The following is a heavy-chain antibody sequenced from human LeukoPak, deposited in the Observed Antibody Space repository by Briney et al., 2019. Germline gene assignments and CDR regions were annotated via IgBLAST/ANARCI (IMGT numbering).Heavy chain of an antibody. CDR1: GYTFTGYY. Sequence: ASVKVSCKASGYTFTGYYMHWVRQAPGQGLEWMGWINPNSGGTNYAQKFQGRVTMTRDTSISTAYMELSRLRSDDTAVYYCARDLAAAGPLVYYYYYMDVWGKGTTVTVSS. D-gene: IGHD6-13*01. CDR3: ARDLAAAGPLVYYYYYMDV. J-gene: IGHJ6*03. V-gene: IGHV1-2*02. CDR2: INPNSGGT.